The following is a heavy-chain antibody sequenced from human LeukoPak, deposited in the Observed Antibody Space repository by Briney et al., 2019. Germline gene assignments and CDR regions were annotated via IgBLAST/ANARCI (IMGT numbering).Heavy chain of an antibody. D-gene: IGHD4-17*01. CDR2: INTNNGAT. V-gene: IGHV1-2*02. Sequence: ASVKVSFKASDYTFTDYYMHWVRQAPGQGHEWMGWINTNNGATKYAQRFQGRVTMTRDTSISTTYLELSKLTCNDAAVYYCARDRNTVTTSFDYWGQGTLVTVSS. CDR3: ARDRNTVTTSFDY. CDR1: DYTFTDYY. J-gene: IGHJ4*02.